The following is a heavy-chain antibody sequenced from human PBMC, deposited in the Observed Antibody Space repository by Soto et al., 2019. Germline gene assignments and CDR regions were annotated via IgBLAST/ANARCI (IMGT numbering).Heavy chain of an antibody. D-gene: IGHD6-19*01. J-gene: IGHJ4*02. Sequence: GGSLRLACAASGFTFSSYAMSWVRQAPGKGLEWVSAISGSGGSTYYADSVKGRFTITRDNSKNTLYLQMNSLRAEDTAVYYCAKDRPQWLAPFDYWGQGTLVTVSS. CDR1: GFTFSSYA. V-gene: IGHV3-23*01. CDR2: ISGSGGST. CDR3: AKDRPQWLAPFDY.